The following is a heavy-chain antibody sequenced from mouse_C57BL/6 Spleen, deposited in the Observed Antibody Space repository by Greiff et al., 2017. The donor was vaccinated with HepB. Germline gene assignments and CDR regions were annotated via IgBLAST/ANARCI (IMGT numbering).Heavy chain of an antibody. D-gene: IGHD1-1*01. Sequence: EVQLVESGGGLVKPGGSLKLSCAASGFTFSDYGMHWVRQAPEKGLEWVAYISSGSSTIYYADTVKGRFPIPRDNAKNTLFLQMTSLRSEDTAMYYCARGYGSSHYFDYWGQGTTLTVSS. J-gene: IGHJ2*01. CDR3: ARGYGSSHYFDY. CDR1: GFTFSDYG. CDR2: ISSGSSTI. V-gene: IGHV5-17*01.